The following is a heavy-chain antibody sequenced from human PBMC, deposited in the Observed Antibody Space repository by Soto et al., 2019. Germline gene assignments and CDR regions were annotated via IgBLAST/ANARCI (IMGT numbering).Heavy chain of an antibody. CDR1: GYTFTSYG. V-gene: IGHV1-18*01. D-gene: IGHD2-2*01. CDR2: ISAYNGNT. Sequence: ASVKVSSKASGYTFTSYGISWVRQAPGQGLEWMGWISAYNGNTNYAQKLQGRVTMTTDTSTSTAYMELRSLRSDDTAVYYCARDVPAAIDIFYDYWGQGTLVTVSS. J-gene: IGHJ4*02. CDR3: ARDVPAAIDIFYDY.